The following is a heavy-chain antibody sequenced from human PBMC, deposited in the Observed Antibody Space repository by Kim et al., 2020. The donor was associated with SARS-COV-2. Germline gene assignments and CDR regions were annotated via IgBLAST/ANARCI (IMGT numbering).Heavy chain of an antibody. Sequence: GGSLRRSCAASGFTFSSYTMHWVRQAPGKGLEWVAVISYDGTNEHYPDSVKGRFKISRDNFKNALSLQMNSLRAEDTAVYYCARGQTGYNTGWPPYFDYWGQGTLVTVSS. CDR2: ISYDGTNE. J-gene: IGHJ4*02. CDR1: GFTFSSYT. D-gene: IGHD6-19*01. CDR3: ARGQTGYNTGWPPYFDY. V-gene: IGHV3-30*04.